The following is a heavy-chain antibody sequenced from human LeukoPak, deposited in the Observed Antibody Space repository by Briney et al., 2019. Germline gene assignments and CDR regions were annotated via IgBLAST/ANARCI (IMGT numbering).Heavy chain of an antibody. CDR3: ARSTTYYYDSSGFDY. Sequence: GGSLRLSCAASGFTFSNYGMSWLRQAPGKGLEWVSAISGSGGSTYYADSVKGRFTISRDNSKNTLYVQVNSLRAEDTAVYYCARSTTYYYDSSGFDYWGQGTLVTVSS. J-gene: IGHJ4*02. CDR1: GFTFSNYG. D-gene: IGHD3-22*01. V-gene: IGHV3-23*01. CDR2: ISGSGGST.